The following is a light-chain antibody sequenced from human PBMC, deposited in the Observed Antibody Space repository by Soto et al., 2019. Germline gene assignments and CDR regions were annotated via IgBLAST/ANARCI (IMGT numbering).Light chain of an antibody. CDR3: QQYSSWPPWT. CDR1: QSVSSY. V-gene: IGKV3-15*01. CDR2: GAS. J-gene: IGKJ1*01. Sequence: EIVLTQSPATLSLSPGERATLSCRASQSVSSYLAWYQQKPGQAPRLLIYGASARATGIPARFSGSGSGTEFTLTISSLESEDSAVYYCQQYSSWPPWTFGQGTKVDIK.